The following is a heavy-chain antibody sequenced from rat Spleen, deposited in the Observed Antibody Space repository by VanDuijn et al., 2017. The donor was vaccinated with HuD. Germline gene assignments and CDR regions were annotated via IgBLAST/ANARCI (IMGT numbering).Heavy chain of an antibody. V-gene: IGHV3-3*01. Sequence: EVQLQESGPGLVKPSQSLSLTCSVTGYSITRSYRWSWIRKFPGNKLEWMGYINSAGNTIYNPSLTGRISINRDTSKNQFFLQVNSVTTEDTATYYCATWEGDYWGQGVMVTVSS. CDR2: INSAGNT. CDR3: ATWEGDY. CDR1: GYSITRSYR. J-gene: IGHJ2*01. D-gene: IGHD1-11*01.